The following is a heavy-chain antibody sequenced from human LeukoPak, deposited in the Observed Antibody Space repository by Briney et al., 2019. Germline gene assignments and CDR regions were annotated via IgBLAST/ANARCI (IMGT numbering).Heavy chain of an antibody. J-gene: IGHJ6*03. CDR1: GFTFSDYY. CDR2: ISSSGSTI. CDR3: ARVKLGYYYYHMDV. V-gene: IGHV3-11*04. Sequence: GGSLRLSCAASGFTFSDYYMSWIRQAPGKGLEWVSYISSSGSTIYYADSVKGRFTISRDNAKNSLYLQMNSLRAEDTAVYYCARVKLGYYYYHMDVWGKGTTVTVSS. D-gene: IGHD4-23*01.